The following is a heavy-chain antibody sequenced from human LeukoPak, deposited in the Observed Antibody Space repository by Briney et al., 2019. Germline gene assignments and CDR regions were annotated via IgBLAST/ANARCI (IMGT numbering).Heavy chain of an antibody. D-gene: IGHD3-22*01. V-gene: IGHV3-74*01. CDR1: GFTFSDYW. J-gene: IGHJ4*02. Sequence: PGGSLRLSCAASGFTFSDYWMHWVRQAPGKGLVWVSIINTDTRGTYYADSVKGRFTISRDNSKNTLYLQMNSLRAEDTAVYYCAKGDSGFYFYFDHWGQGTLVTVSS. CDR3: AKGDSGFYFYFDH. CDR2: INTDTRGT.